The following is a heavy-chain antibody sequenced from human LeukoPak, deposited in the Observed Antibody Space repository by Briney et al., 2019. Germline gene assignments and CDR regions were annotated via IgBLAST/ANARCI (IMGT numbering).Heavy chain of an antibody. V-gene: IGHV4-4*07. CDR2: IYTSGST. Sequence: SETLSLTCTVSGGPIYSYYWTWVRLPAGRGLEWIGRIYTSGSTNYNPSLMSRVTISIDKSKNQFSLKLYSVTAADTAVYYCARETTNYYDSSGYDYWGQGTLVTVSS. CDR3: ARETTNYYDSSGYDY. D-gene: IGHD3-22*01. CDR1: GGPIYSYY. J-gene: IGHJ4*02.